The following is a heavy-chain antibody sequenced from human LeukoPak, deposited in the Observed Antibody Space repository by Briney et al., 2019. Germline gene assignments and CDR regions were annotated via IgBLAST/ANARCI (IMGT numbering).Heavy chain of an antibody. V-gene: IGHV3-7*01. CDR3: ARDQRYSYGYQGY. D-gene: IGHD5-18*01. J-gene: IGHJ4*02. CDR2: IKQDGSEK. CDR1: GFTFSSYW. Sequence: GGSLRLSCAASGFTFSSYWMSWVRQAPGKGLERVANIKQDGSEKYYVDSVKGRFTISRDNAKNSLYLQMNSLRAEDTAVYYCARDQRYSYGYQGYWGQGTLVTVSS.